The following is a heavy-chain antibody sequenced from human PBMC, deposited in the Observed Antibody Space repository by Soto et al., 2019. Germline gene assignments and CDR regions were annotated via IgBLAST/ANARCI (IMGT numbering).Heavy chain of an antibody. CDR2: INHSGST. D-gene: IGHD3-10*01. CDR3: ARVPTMVRGVYYFDY. V-gene: IGHV4-34*01. Sequence: ASETLSLTCAVYGGSFSGYYWSWIRQPPGKGLEWIGEINHSGSTNYNPSLKSRVTISVDTSKNQFSLKLSSVTAADTAVYYCARVPTMVRGVYYFDYWGQGTLVTVSS. CDR1: GGSFSGYY. J-gene: IGHJ4*02.